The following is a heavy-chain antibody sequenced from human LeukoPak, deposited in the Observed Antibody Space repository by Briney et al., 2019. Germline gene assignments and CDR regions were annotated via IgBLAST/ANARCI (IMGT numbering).Heavy chain of an antibody. D-gene: IGHD3-9*01. J-gene: IGHJ3*02. CDR1: GYTFTGYY. V-gene: IGHV1-18*04. CDR3: ARPLRYFDWDDAFDI. CDR2: ISAYNGNT. Sequence: ASVRVSCKASGYTFTGYYMHWVRQAPGQGLEWMGWISAYNGNTNYAQKLQGRVTMTTDTSTSTAYMELRSLRSDDTAVYYCARPLRYFDWDDAFDIWGQGTMVTVSS.